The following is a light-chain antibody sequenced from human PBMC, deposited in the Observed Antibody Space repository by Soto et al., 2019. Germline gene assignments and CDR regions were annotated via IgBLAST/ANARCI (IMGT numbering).Light chain of an antibody. CDR2: AAS. J-gene: IGKJ4*01. V-gene: IGKV1-39*01. CDR3: QQSYSTLPLT. Sequence: DIQMTQSPSSLSASVGDRVTITCRASQSINNYLNWYQQKPGKAPELLIFAASNLQSGVPSRFSGSGSGTDFTLTINSLQPEDSATYDCQQSYSTLPLTFGGGTKVEIK. CDR1: QSINNY.